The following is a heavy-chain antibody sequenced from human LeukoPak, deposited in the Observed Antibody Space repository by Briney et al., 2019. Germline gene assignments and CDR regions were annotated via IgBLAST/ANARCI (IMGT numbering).Heavy chain of an antibody. CDR2: IYYSGST. Sequence: SETLSLTCTVSGGSISSSSYYWGWIRQPPWKGLEWIGSIYYSGSTYYNPSLKSRVTISVDTSKNQFSLKLSSVTAADTAVYYCASPYGGPAPYFDYWGQGTLVTVSS. J-gene: IGHJ4*02. CDR1: GGSISSSSYY. V-gene: IGHV4-39*01. D-gene: IGHD4-23*01. CDR3: ASPYGGPAPYFDY.